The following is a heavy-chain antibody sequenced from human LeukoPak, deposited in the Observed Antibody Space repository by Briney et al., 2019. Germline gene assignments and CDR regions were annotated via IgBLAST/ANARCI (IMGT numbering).Heavy chain of an antibody. V-gene: IGHV3-48*04. J-gene: IGHJ4*02. Sequence: PGGSLRLSCAASGFTFNRYSMNWVRQAPGKGLEWISYISSSGTTIYYADSVQGRFTISRDNAKNSLYLQMNSLRAEDTAVYYCARDVALVAGTQSFDYWGQGTLVTVSS. D-gene: IGHD6-19*01. CDR1: GFTFNRYS. CDR3: ARDVALVAGTQSFDY. CDR2: ISSSGTTI.